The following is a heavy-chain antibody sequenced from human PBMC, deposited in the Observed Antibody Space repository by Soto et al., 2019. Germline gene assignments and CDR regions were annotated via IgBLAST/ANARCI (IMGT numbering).Heavy chain of an antibody. D-gene: IGHD3-3*01. CDR2: ISAYNGNT. Sequence: ASVKVSCKASGYTFTSYGISWVRQAPGQGLEWMGWISAYNGNTNYAQKLQGRVTMTTDTSTSTAYMELRSLRSDDTAVYYCARGLPITIFGVVTPYYFDYWGQGTLVTVSS. V-gene: IGHV1-18*01. CDR1: GYTFTSYG. J-gene: IGHJ4*02. CDR3: ARGLPITIFGVVTPYYFDY.